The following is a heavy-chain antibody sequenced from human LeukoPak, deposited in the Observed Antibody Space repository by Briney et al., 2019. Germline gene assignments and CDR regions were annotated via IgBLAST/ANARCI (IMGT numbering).Heavy chain of an antibody. D-gene: IGHD1/OR15-1a*01. V-gene: IGHV5-51*01. J-gene: IGHJ5*02. CDR3: ARQSVLEHDPFDP. Sequence: GESLKISCKGSGYSFTTYWIGWVRQKPGKGLEWMGIIYPGDSDTRYSPSFQGQVTISADKSISTAYLQWSSLKASDTAMYYCARQSVLEHDPFDPWGQGTLVTVSS. CDR2: IYPGDSDT. CDR1: GYSFTTYW.